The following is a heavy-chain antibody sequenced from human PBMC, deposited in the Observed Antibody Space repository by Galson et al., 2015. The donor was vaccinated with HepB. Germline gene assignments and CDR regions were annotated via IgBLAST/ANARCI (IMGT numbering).Heavy chain of an antibody. V-gene: IGHV3-20*04. D-gene: IGHD3-16*01. CDR3: ARDPDYVWGSSGVDY. J-gene: IGHJ4*02. CDR2: INWNGGST. Sequence: LRLSCAASGFTFDDYGMSWVRQAPGKGLEWVSGINWNGGSTGYADSVKGRFTISRDNAKNSLYLQMNSLRAEDTALYYCARDPDYVWGSSGVDYWGQGTLVTVSS. CDR1: GFTFDDYG.